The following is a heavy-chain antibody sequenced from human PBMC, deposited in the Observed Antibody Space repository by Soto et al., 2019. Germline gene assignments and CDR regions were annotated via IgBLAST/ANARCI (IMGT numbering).Heavy chain of an antibody. CDR2: INHSGST. Sequence: SETLSLTCAGYGWSFSGYYWSWIRQPPGKGLEWIGEINHSGSTNYNPSLKSRVTISVDTSKNQFSLKLSSVTAADTAVYYCARGSPANWLDLCGQGTLVTVSS. J-gene: IGHJ5*02. CDR3: ARGSPANWLDL. CDR1: GWSFSGYY. V-gene: IGHV4-34*01.